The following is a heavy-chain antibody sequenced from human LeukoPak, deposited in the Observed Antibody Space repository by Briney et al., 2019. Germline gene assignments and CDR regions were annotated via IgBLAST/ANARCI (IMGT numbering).Heavy chain of an antibody. CDR3: ARELPPTYYYDSSGYYPRSGAFDI. D-gene: IGHD3-22*01. CDR2: IYSGGNT. Sequence: SGGSLRLSCAASGFTVSSNYMSWVRQAPGKGLECVSVIYSGGNTYYADSVKGRFTISRDNSKNTLYLQMNSLRAEDTAVYYCARELPPTYYYDSSGYYPRSGAFDIWGQGTMVTVSS. J-gene: IGHJ3*02. CDR1: GFTVSSNY. V-gene: IGHV3-66*01.